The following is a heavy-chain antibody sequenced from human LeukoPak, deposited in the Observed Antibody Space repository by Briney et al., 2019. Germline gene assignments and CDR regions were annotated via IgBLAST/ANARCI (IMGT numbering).Heavy chain of an antibody. J-gene: IGHJ4*02. D-gene: IGHD3-10*02. Sequence: GASVKVSCKASGYTFTSYDINWVRQATGQGLEWMGWMNPNSGNAGYAQKFQGRVTMTRNTSISTAYMELSSLRSEDTAVYYCARRALGSGSCSDYWGQGTLVTVSS. V-gene: IGHV1-8*01. CDR2: MNPNSGNA. CDR1: GYTFTSYD. CDR3: ARRALGSGSCSDY.